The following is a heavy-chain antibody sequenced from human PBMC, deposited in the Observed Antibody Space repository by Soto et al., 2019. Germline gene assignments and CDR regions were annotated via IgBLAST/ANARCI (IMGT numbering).Heavy chain of an antibody. J-gene: IGHJ4*02. V-gene: IGHV4-34*01. Sequence: SETLSLTCAVYGGSFSGYYWSWIRQPPGKGLEWIGEINHSGSTNYNPSLKSRVTISVDTSKNQFSLKLSSVTAADTAVYYCARGLGIWSGYHRLYYFDYWGQGTLVTVS. D-gene: IGHD3-3*01. CDR3: ARGLGIWSGYHRLYYFDY. CDR2: INHSGST. CDR1: GGSFSGYY.